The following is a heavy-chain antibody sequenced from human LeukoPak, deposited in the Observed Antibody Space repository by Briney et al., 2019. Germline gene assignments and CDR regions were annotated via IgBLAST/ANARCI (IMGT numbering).Heavy chain of an antibody. V-gene: IGHV1-69*13. D-gene: IGHD3-10*01. CDR2: IIPIFGTA. CDR3: ARNLGEEGAAPPGNYYYGMDV. J-gene: IGHJ6*04. Sequence: SVKVSCKASGGTFSSYAISWVRQAPGQGLKWMGGIIPIFGTANYAQKFQGRVTITADESTSTAYMELSSLRSEDTAVYYCARNLGEEGAAPPGNYYYGMDVGEKGTTVPVP. CDR1: GGTFSSYA.